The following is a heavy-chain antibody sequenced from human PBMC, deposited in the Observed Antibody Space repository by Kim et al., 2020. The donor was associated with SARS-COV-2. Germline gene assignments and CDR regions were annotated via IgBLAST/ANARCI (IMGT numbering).Heavy chain of an antibody. CDR1: GYTFTGYY. Sequence: ASVKVSCKASGYTFTGYYMHWVRQAPGQGLEWMGWINPNSGGTNYAQKFQGRVTMTRDTSISTAYMELSRLRSDDTAVYYCASKTTLDYSNYYYYGMDVWGQGTTVTVSS. CDR2: INPNSGGT. J-gene: IGHJ6*02. V-gene: IGHV1-2*02. D-gene: IGHD4-4*01. CDR3: ASKTTLDYSNYYYYGMDV.